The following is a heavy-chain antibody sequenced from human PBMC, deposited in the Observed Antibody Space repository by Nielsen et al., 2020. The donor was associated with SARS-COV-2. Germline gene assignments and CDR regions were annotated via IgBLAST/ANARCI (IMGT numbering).Heavy chain of an antibody. CDR3: ARSRLWLEWSYGMDV. CDR2: IYPGDSDT. CDR1: GYSFTSYW. J-gene: IGHJ6*02. Sequence: GESLKISCKGSGYSFTSYWIGWVRQMPGKGLEWMGIIYPGDSDTRYSPSFQGQVTISADKSISTAYLQWSSPKASDTAMYYCARSRLWLEWSYGMDVWGQGTTVTVSS. D-gene: IGHD3-3*01. V-gene: IGHV5-51*01.